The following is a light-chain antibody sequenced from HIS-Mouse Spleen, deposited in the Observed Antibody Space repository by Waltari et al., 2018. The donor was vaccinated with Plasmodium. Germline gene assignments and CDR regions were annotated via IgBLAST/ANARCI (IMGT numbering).Light chain of an antibody. CDR1: QSVSSY. V-gene: IGKV3-11*01. Sequence: DIVSTQSPATLSLSPGERATISCRASQSVSSYLAWYQQKPGQAPRLLIYDASNRATGIPARFSGSGSGTDFTLTISSLEPEDFAVYYCQQRSNWPPLTFGGGTKVEIK. J-gene: IGKJ4*01. CDR2: DAS. CDR3: QQRSNWPPLT.